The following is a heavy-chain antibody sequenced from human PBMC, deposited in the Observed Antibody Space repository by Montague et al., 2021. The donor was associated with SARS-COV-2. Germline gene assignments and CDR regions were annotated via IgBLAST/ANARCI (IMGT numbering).Heavy chain of an antibody. V-gene: IGHV4-4*02. CDR2: IYHSGST. Sequence: SETLSLTCAVSGGSISSSNWWSWVRQPPGKGLEWIGEIYHSGSTNYNPSLKSRVTISVDKSKNQFSLKLSSVTAADTAVYYCVRRPLGYYYYGMDVWGQGTTVTASS. CDR1: GGSISSSNW. J-gene: IGHJ6*02. CDR3: VRRPLGYYYYGMDV.